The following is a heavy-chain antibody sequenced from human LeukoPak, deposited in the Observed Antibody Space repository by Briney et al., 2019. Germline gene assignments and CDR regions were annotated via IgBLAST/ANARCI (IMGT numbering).Heavy chain of an antibody. CDR1: GFTFSSYA. Sequence: GSLRLSCAASGFTFSSYAMHWVRQAPGKGLEWIGSIYHSGSTYYNPSLKSRVTISVDTSKNQFSLKLSSVTAADTAMYFCARAYRSSWYANWFDPWGQGTLVTVSS. J-gene: IGHJ5*02. CDR3: ARAYRSSWYANWFDP. V-gene: IGHV4-38-2*01. D-gene: IGHD6-13*01. CDR2: IYHSGST.